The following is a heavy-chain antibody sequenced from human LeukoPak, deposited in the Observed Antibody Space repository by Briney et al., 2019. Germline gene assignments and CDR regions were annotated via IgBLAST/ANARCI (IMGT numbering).Heavy chain of an antibody. V-gene: IGHV3-66*01. CDR1: GFTVSTNY. Sequence: GGSLRLSCAASGFTVSTNYMRWVRQAPGKGLEWVSVIYSGDTTFYADSVMGKFTISRDNSKNTLYLQMNSLRAEDTAVYYCASILRSSSGYYFDYWGQGTLVTVSS. CDR2: IYSGDTT. D-gene: IGHD3-10*01. CDR3: ASILRSSSGYYFDY. J-gene: IGHJ4*02.